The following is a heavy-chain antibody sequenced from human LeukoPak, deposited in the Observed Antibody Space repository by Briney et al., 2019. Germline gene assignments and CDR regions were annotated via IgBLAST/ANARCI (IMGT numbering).Heavy chain of an antibody. CDR2: ISSSGGST. CDR3: AKDPPGYYDSSGYQDY. V-gene: IGHV3-23*01. Sequence: PGGSLRLSCAASGFTFSSYAMSWVRQAPGKGLEWVSAISSSGGSTYYADSVKGRFTISRDNSKNTLYLQMNSLRAEDTAVYYCAKDPPGYYDSSGYQDYWGQGTLVTVSS. CDR1: GFTFSSYA. J-gene: IGHJ4*02. D-gene: IGHD3-22*01.